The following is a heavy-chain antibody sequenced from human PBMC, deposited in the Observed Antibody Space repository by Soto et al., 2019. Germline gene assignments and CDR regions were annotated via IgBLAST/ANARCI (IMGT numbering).Heavy chain of an antibody. CDR1: GGSVSSGTYY. D-gene: IGHD6-13*01. CDR2: ISYSGST. Sequence: PSETLSLTCTVSGGSVSSGTYYWTWIRQPPGKGLECIGYISYSGSTNSNPSLKSRVTISVDTSKNQFSLKLSSVTAADTAVYYCARLSPRGGSRNSIDYWGQGTLVTVSS. V-gene: IGHV4-61*01. CDR3: ARLSPRGGSRNSIDY. J-gene: IGHJ4*02.